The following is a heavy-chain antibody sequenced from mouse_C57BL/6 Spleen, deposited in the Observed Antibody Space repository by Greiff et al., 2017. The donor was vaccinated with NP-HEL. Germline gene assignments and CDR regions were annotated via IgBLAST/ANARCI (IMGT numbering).Heavy chain of an antibody. Sequence: VQLQQPGAELVKPGASVKMSCKASGYTFTSYWITWVKQRPGQGLEWIGDIYPGSGSTNYNEKFKSKATLTVDTSSSTAYMQLSSLTSEDSAVYYCARNSLYYDYDNGYWGQGTTLTVSS. V-gene: IGHV1-55*01. D-gene: IGHD2-4*01. CDR1: GYTFTSYW. J-gene: IGHJ2*01. CDR2: IYPGSGST. CDR3: ARNSLYYDYDNGY.